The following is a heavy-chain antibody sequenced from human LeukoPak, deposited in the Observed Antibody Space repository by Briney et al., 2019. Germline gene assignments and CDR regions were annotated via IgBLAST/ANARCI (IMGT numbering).Heavy chain of an antibody. CDR1: GGSISNFY. V-gene: IGHV4-59*08. J-gene: IGHJ6*02. Sequence: SETLSLTCTVSGGSISNFYWSWIRQPPGKGLEWIGYIYYSGSTNYNPSLKSRVTISADTSKNQFSLKLSSVTAADTAVYYCARRGYDILTACYYGMDVWGQGTTVTVSS. D-gene: IGHD3-9*01. CDR2: IYYSGST. CDR3: ARRGYDILTACYYGMDV.